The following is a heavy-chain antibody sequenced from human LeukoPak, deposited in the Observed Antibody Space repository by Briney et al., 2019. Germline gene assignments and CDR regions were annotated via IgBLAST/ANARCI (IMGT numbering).Heavy chain of an antibody. D-gene: IGHD2-2*01. V-gene: IGHV1-24*01. Sequence: ASVKVSCKASGYTFTDYYMHWLRQAPGKGLEWMGGFDPEDGETIYAQKFQGRVTMTEDTSTDTACMELSSLRSEDTAVYYCATRGVVVPAANWFDPWGQGTLVTVSS. CDR2: FDPEDGET. CDR1: GYTFTDYY. J-gene: IGHJ5*02. CDR3: ATRGVVVPAANWFDP.